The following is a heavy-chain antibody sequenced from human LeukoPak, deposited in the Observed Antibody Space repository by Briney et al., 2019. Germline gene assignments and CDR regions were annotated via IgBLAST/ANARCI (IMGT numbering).Heavy chain of an antibody. CDR1: GGSITSSSYY. J-gene: IGHJ3*02. CDR3: ARAGYCDSTTCPDAFDI. Sequence: SETLSLTCTVSGGSITSSSYYWGWIRQPPGKGLEWIGSIYYRGRTYYNPSLKSRVTISVDTSKNQLFLKMTSVTAADTAAYYCARAGYCDSTTCPDAFDIWGQETKVTVSS. V-gene: IGHV4-39*07. D-gene: IGHD2-2*01. CDR2: IYYRGRT.